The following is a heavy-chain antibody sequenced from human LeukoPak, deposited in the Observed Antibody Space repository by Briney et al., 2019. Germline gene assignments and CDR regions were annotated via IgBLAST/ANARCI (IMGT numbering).Heavy chain of an antibody. V-gene: IGHV3-53*01. CDR2: IYSGGST. D-gene: IGHD2-2*02. CDR3: ATRRGYNKGRGGPLRYCSSTSCYTVYHPADAFDI. J-gene: IGHJ3*02. Sequence: SGGSLRLSCAASGFTFSSYSMNWVRQAPGKGLEWVSVIYSGGSTYYADSVKGRFTISRDNSKNTLYLQMNSLRAEDTAVYYCATRRGYNKGRGGPLRYCSSTSCYTVYHPADAFDIWGQGTMVTVSS. CDR1: GFTFSSYS.